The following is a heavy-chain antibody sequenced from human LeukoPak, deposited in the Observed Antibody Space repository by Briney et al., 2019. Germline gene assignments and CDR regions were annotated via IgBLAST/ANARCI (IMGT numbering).Heavy chain of an antibody. J-gene: IGHJ4*02. D-gene: IGHD4-17*01. CDR3: AREDVGDYAFDY. CDR1: GGSISSGGYY. CDR2: IYYSGST. Sequence: PSQTLSLTCTVSGGSISSGGYYWRWIRQHPGKGLEWIGYIYYSGSTYYNPSRKSRVTISVDTSKNQFSLKLSSVTAADTAVYYCAREDVGDYAFDYWGQGTLVTVSS. V-gene: IGHV4-30-4*08.